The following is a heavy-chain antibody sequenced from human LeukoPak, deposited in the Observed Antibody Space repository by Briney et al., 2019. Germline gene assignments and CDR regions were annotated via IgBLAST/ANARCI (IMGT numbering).Heavy chain of an antibody. CDR1: GFTFNIYG. V-gene: IGHV3-7*01. Sequence: GGSLRLSCAASGFTFNIYGMGWVRQAPGKGLEWVANIKQDGTEKNYVDSVKGRLTTSRDNAKNSLFLQMNSLRVEDTAVYYCARVSAAGSGFLDLWGRGTLVLVSA. J-gene: IGHJ2*01. D-gene: IGHD6-13*01. CDR2: IKQDGTEK. CDR3: ARVSAAGSGFLDL.